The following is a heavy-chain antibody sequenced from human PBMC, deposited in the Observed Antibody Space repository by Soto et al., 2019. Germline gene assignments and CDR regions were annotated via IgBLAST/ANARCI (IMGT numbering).Heavy chain of an antibody. CDR3: AKDPHSIVLNWCFDY. CDR2: ISYDGSNK. J-gene: IGHJ4*02. V-gene: IGHV3-30*18. D-gene: IGHD2-8*02. Sequence: QVQLVESGGGVVQPGRSLRLSCAASGFTFSSYGMHWVRQAPGKGLEWVAVISYDGSNKYYADSMKGRFTISRDNSKNTLYLQMNSLIAEDTALYYCAKDPHSIVLNWCFDYWGQGTLVTVSS. CDR1: GFTFSSYG.